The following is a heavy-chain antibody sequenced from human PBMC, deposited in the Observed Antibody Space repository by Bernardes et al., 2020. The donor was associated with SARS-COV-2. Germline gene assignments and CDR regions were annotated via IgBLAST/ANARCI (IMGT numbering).Heavy chain of an antibody. Sequence: GGSLRLSCTASGFTFSSYWMHWGRQVPGKGLVWVSRITPDGSKTDYADSVKGRFTISRDIGKNTLYLQMNSLRAEDTGVYYCATGGFGGSAPGMDAWGQGTTVTVSS. CDR1: GFTFSSYW. V-gene: IGHV3-74*01. CDR2: ITPDGSKT. J-gene: IGHJ6*02. D-gene: IGHD3-10*01. CDR3: ATGGFGGSAPGMDA.